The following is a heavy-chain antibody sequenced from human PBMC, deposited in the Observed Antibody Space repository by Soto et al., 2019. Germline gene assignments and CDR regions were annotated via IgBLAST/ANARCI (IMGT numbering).Heavy chain of an antibody. J-gene: IGHJ4*02. CDR1: GFTFSNSA. D-gene: IGHD6-13*01. CDR2: IVVGSGSP. V-gene: IGHV1-58*01. Sequence: QMQLVQSGPEVKKPGTSVKVSCKASGFTFSNSAVHWMRQARGQRLEWIGWIVVGSGSPNYAQKFQERVTITRDMSTSTAYLELSSLRSEDTAVYYCAAPYSSSWDLDYWGQGTLVTVSS. CDR3: AAPYSSSWDLDY.